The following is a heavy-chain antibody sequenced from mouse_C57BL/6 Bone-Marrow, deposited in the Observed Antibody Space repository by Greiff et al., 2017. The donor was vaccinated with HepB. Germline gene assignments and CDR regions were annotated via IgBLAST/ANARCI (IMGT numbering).Heavy chain of an antibody. J-gene: IGHJ2*01. Sequence: VQLQQSGPELVKPGASVKISCKASGYTFTDYYMNWVKQSHGKSLEWIGDINPNNGGTSYNQKFKGKATLTVDKSSSTAYMELRSLTSEDSAVYYCANLLWSPFDYWGQGTTLTVSS. CDR1: GYTFTDYY. CDR2: INPNNGGT. CDR3: ANLLWSPFDY. D-gene: IGHD2-1*01. V-gene: IGHV1-26*01.